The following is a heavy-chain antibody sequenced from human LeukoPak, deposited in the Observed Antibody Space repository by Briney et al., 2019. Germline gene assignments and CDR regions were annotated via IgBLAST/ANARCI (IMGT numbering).Heavy chain of an antibody. V-gene: IGHV3-23*01. D-gene: IGHD6-19*01. CDR1: GFTFTNHA. CDR3: ARVGVVGLSSGWYGDYFDY. J-gene: IGHJ4*02. CDR2: ISGSGEMR. Sequence: PGGSLRLSCESSGFTFTNHAMHWVRQAPGKGLEWVSSISGSGEMRQYADSVKGRLTISRDNSKSTVYLQMNSMRAEDTAVYYCARVGVVGLSSGWYGDYFDYWGQGTLVTVSS.